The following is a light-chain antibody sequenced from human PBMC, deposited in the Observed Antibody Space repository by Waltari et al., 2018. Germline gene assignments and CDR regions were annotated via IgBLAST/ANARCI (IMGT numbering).Light chain of an antibody. Sequence: QSALTQPASVSGSPGQSITISCTGTNSDIGNYNLVSWYQQYPGKAPKLVIYEDSQRPSGVSHRFSGSKSGNTVSLTISGLQADDESDFHCSSFATSGIWVFGGGTRLTVL. CDR3: SSFATSGIWV. J-gene: IGLJ3*02. CDR2: EDS. CDR1: NSDIGNYNL. V-gene: IGLV2-23*01.